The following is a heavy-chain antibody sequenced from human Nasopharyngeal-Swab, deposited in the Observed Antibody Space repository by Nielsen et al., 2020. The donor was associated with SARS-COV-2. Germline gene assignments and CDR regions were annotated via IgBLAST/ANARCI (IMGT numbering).Heavy chain of an antibody. Sequence: ASVNVSCKASGYTFTSYYMHWVRQAPGQGLEWMGIINPSGGSTSYAQKFQGRVTMTRDTSTSTVYMELSSLRSEDTAVYYCAREVGRGVVPVAMYPLDSPGITAFDPWGQGTLVTVSS. V-gene: IGHV1-46*01. D-gene: IGHD2-2*01. CDR3: AREVGRGVVPVAMYPLDSPGITAFDP. J-gene: IGHJ5*02. CDR2: INPSGGST. CDR1: GYTFTSYY.